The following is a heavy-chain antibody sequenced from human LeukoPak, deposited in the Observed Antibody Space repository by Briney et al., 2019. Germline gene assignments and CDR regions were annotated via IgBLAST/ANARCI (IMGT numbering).Heavy chain of an antibody. J-gene: IGHJ4*02. CDR1: GTTLSNYG. D-gene: IGHD3-9*01. Sequence: GGSLRLSCVVSGTTLSNYGMSWVRQAPGKGLEWVSGIREAGGGTKYADSVEGRFTISRDNSKNTLYLQMNSLRGEDTAVYYCARDGADILTGLGGYYFDYWGQGTLVTVSS. V-gene: IGHV3-23*01. CDR2: IREAGGGT. CDR3: ARDGADILTGLGGYYFDY.